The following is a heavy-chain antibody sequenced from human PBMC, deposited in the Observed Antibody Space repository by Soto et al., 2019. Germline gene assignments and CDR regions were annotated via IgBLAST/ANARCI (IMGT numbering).Heavy chain of an antibody. J-gene: IGHJ6*02. CDR2: INPAHSDT. CDR1: GYSFTSYW. Sequence: GESLKISCKGSGYSFTSYWIGWVRQMPGKGLEWMGIINPAHSDTRYSPSFQGQVTISADKSINTAYLQWSSLKASDTAMYYCARHLDSSGQNYYYYYGIDAWGQGTTVTVSS. CDR3: ARHLDSSGQNYYYYYGIDA. D-gene: IGHD6-19*01. V-gene: IGHV5-51*01.